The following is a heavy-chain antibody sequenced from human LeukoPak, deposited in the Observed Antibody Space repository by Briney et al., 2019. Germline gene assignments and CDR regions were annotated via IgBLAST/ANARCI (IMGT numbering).Heavy chain of an antibody. D-gene: IGHD3-3*01. Sequence: GASVKVSCKASGYTFTSYDINWVRQATGQGLEWMGWMNPNSGNTGYAQKFQGRVTMTRNTSISTAYMELRSLRSEDTAVYYCARGKEYYDFWSGYYVGDPKQDYFDYWGQGTLVTVSS. V-gene: IGHV1-8*01. J-gene: IGHJ4*02. CDR2: MNPNSGNT. CDR3: ARGKEYYDFWSGYYVGDPKQDYFDY. CDR1: GYTFTSYD.